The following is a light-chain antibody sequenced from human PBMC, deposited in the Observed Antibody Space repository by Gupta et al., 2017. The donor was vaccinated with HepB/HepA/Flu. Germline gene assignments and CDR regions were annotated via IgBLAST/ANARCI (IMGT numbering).Light chain of an antibody. CDR3: LAWDDSLSGGV. Sequence: QSVSTHPPSGSAAPRHNLTNSLSRSSSNIGNNFVSWYQQLPGTAPKLLIYENDKRHSGIPDRFSGSKSGTSATLGISGLQSGDEADYFCLAWDDSLSGGVFGGGTKLTVL. V-gene: IGLV1-51*02. CDR1: SSNIGNNF. CDR2: END. J-gene: IGLJ3*02.